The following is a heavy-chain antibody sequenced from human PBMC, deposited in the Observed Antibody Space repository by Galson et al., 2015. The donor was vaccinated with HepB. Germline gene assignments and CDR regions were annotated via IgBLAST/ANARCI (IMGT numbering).Heavy chain of an antibody. D-gene: IGHD6-19*01. V-gene: IGHV1-3*01. J-gene: IGHJ4*02. CDR3: ARHVSGISSGWASDY. Sequence: SVKVSCKASGYTFTSYAMHWVRQAPGQRLEWMGWINAGNGNTKYSQKFQGRVTITRDTSTSTAYMELSSLRSEDTAIYYCARHVSGISSGWASDYWGQGTLVTVSS. CDR1: GYTFTSYA. CDR2: INAGNGNT.